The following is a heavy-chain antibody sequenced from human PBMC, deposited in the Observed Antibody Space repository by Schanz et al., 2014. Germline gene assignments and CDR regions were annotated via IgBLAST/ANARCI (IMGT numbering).Heavy chain of an antibody. CDR2: ISGSGVNT. CDR3: ARWFLIRGVILDS. Sequence: VQLVESGGGVVQPGRSLRLSCAASGFNFGSHGMHWVRQAPGKGLEWVSAISGSGVNTYYADSVRGRFTMSRDNSRDTVYLQMNSLRADDTAMYYCARWFLIRGVILDSWGQGTLVTVSS. V-gene: IGHV3-23*04. J-gene: IGHJ4*02. CDR1: GFNFGSHG. D-gene: IGHD3-10*01.